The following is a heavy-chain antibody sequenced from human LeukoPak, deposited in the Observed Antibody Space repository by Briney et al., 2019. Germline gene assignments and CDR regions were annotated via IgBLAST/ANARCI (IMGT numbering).Heavy chain of an antibody. V-gene: IGHV3-23*01. CDR3: AKDHPITIFGVSGWFDP. CDR1: GFTLSSYA. Sequence: GGSLRLSCAASGFTLSSYAMSWVRQAPGKGLEWVSAISGSGGSTYYADSVKGRFTISRDNSKNTLYLQMNSLRAEDTAVYYCAKDHPITIFGVSGWFDPWGQGTLVTVSS. CDR2: ISGSGGST. J-gene: IGHJ5*02. D-gene: IGHD3-3*01.